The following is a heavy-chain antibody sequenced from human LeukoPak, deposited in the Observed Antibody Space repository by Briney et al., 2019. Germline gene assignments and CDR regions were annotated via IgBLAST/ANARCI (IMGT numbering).Heavy chain of an antibody. CDR2: IIPIFGTA. J-gene: IGHJ3*02. Sequence: SVKVSCKASGGTFSSYAISWVRQAPGQGPEWMGGIIPIFGTANYAQKFQGRVTITTDESTSTAYMELSSLRSEDTAVYYCARDGGNWDDAFDIWGQGTMVTVSS. CDR3: ARDGGNWDDAFDI. CDR1: GGTFSSYA. D-gene: IGHD7-27*01. V-gene: IGHV1-69*05.